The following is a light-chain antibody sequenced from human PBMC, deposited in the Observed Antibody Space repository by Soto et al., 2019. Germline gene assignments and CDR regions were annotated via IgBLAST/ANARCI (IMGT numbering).Light chain of an antibody. V-gene: IGKV3D-15*01. CDR2: DAS. CDR3: QPYNDWPSWT. J-gene: IGKJ1*01. CDR1: QSVRSN. Sequence: VFTQSAGTLSVSPGERATLSCRASQSVRSNLAWYQQKPGQAPRLLIYDASTRDTGIPARFSGSGSGTEFTLTISSLQSEDYAVYYCQPYNDWPSWTFGQGTKVDIK.